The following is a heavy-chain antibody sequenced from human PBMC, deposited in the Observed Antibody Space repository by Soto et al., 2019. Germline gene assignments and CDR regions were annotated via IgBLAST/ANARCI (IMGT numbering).Heavy chain of an antibody. CDR3: AKMPEFGVVSRFDYYFAY. D-gene: IGHD3-3*01. CDR1: GFTFSSYA. Sequence: GGSLRLSCAASGFTFSSYAMSWVRQAPGKGLEWVSAISGSGGSTYYADSVKGRFTISRDNSKNTLYLQMNSLRAEDTAVYYCAKMPEFGVVSRFDYYFAYWGQGTLVTVSS. CDR2: ISGSGGST. J-gene: IGHJ4*02. V-gene: IGHV3-23*01.